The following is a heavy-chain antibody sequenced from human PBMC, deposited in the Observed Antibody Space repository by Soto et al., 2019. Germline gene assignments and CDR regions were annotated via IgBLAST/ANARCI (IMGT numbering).Heavy chain of an antibody. CDR3: ARSIDGSGSYYTYGMEV. D-gene: IGHD3-10*01. Sequence: ASVKGSCKVSGYTFTSYYMHWVRQAPGQGLEWMGIINPSGGSTSYAQKFQGRVTMTRDTSTSTVYMELSSLRSEDTAVYYCARSIDGSGSYYTYGMEVWGHGSTGPV. CDR1: GYTFTSYY. CDR2: INPSGGST. J-gene: IGHJ6*02. V-gene: IGHV1-46*01.